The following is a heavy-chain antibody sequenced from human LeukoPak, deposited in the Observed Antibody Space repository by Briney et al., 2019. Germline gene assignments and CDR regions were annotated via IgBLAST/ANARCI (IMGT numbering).Heavy chain of an antibody. CDR3: AEEYMTRNYYYGMGD. V-gene: IGHV1-58*02. Sequence: GASVKVSFSPSGFTFTSSAMQRVRQARGQRLEWIGWIVVGSGNTNYAQKFQERVTITRDMSTSTAYMELSSLRSEDTAVYYCAEEYMTRNYYYGMGDRVQGTTVTVSS. D-gene: IGHD1-14*01. J-gene: IGHJ6*01. CDR1: GFTFTSSA. CDR2: IVVGSGNT.